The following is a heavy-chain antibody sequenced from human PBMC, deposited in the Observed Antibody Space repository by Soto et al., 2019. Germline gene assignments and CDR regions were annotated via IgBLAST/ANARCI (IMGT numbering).Heavy chain of an antibody. D-gene: IGHD2-15*01. CDR3: ARGAVDCSGGSCYSDYYYGMDV. V-gene: IGHV4-59*01. CDR1: GGSISSYY. J-gene: IGHJ6*02. Sequence: PSETLSLTCTVSGGSISSYYWSWIRQPPGKGLEWIGYIYYSGSTNYNPSLKSRVTISVDTSKNQFSLKLSSVTAADTAVYYCARGAVDCSGGSCYSDYYYGMDVWGQGTTVTVSS. CDR2: IYYSGST.